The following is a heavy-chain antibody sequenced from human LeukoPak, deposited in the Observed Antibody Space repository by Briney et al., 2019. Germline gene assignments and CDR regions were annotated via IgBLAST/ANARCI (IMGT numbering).Heavy chain of an antibody. CDR2: IRSKANSYAT. CDR1: GFTFCGSG. CDR3: TRVLSDSSSAKFDY. Sequence: GGSLTLSCAASGFTFCGSGMHWVRQASGNGREWVGRIRSKANSYATAYAASVKGRFTISRDDSKNTAYLQMNSVNTEDTAVYYCTRVLSDSSSAKFDYWGQGTLVTVSS. J-gene: IGHJ4*02. V-gene: IGHV3-73*01. D-gene: IGHD6-13*01.